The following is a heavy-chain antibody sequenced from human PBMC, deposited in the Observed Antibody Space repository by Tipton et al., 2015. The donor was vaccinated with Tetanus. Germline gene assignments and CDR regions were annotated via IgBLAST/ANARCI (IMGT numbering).Heavy chain of an antibody. D-gene: IGHD3-22*01. CDR3: ARETYYFESGGYFDFFLDY. J-gene: IGHJ4*02. V-gene: IGHV4-59*11. CDR1: GGSISSHY. Sequence: TLSLTCTVSGGSISSHYWNWVRQPPGKGLEWIGHMFDNGNTNYNPSLKSRVTISTDTSMNQFSLKLTSATAADTAVYYCARETYYFESGGYFDFFLDYWGQGTLVTVSS. CDR2: MFDNGNT.